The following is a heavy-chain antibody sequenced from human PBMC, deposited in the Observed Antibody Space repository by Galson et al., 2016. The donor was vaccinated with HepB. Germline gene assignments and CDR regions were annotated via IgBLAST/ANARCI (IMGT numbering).Heavy chain of an antibody. Sequence: LSLTCTVSGGSINNYYWSWIRQAPGKGLEWISYLSSTSTLIYYADSVKGRFTVSRDNAKNSLYLQMNSLRAEDTALYYCARDRHGYTYYGTLGIGYFDLWGRGTLVTVSS. CDR3: ARDRHGYTYYGTLGIGYFDL. J-gene: IGHJ2*01. D-gene: IGHD5-12*01. CDR1: GGSINNYY. CDR2: LSSTSTLI. V-gene: IGHV3-11*04.